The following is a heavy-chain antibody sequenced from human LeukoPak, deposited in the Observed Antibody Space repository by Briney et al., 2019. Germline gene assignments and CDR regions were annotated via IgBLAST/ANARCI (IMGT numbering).Heavy chain of an antibody. CDR1: GGSISNYY. CDR3: ARDLGYGDISGAFDI. CDR2: IFYSGST. V-gene: IGHV4-59*12. D-gene: IGHD4-17*01. Sequence: PSETLSLTCTVSGGSISNYYWSWIRQPPGKGLEWIGYIFYSGSTNYNPSLKSRVTISVDTSKDQFSLKLSSVTAADTAVYYCARDLGYGDISGAFDIWGQGTMVTVSS. J-gene: IGHJ3*02.